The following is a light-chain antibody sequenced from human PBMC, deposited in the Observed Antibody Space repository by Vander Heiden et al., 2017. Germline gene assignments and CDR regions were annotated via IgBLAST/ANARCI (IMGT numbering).Light chain of an antibody. CDR1: QSVSSN. V-gene: IGKV3-15*01. Sequence: EIVMTQSPATLSVSPGERATLSCRASQSVSSNLAWYQQKPGQAPRLLIYGASTRATGIPARFSGSGYGTEFTLTISSRQSEDFAVYYCQHYNNWPSYTFGQGTKVEIK. CDR3: QHYNNWPSYT. J-gene: IGKJ2*01. CDR2: GAS.